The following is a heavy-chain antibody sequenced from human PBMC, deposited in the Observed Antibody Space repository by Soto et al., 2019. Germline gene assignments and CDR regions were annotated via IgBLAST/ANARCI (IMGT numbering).Heavy chain of an antibody. CDR2: ISYDGTKK. Sequence: QVQLVESGGGVVQPGRSLRLSCAASGFSFTSYAMHWVRQAPGKELEWLAIISYDGTKKYYADSVEGRFTISRDNSKNTLYLQMNSLRTEDTAVYYCASEQHLDPGYFDFWGQGTLVTVSS. D-gene: IGHD1-1*01. CDR3: ASEQHLDPGYFDF. J-gene: IGHJ4*02. CDR1: GFSFTSYA. V-gene: IGHV3-30-3*01.